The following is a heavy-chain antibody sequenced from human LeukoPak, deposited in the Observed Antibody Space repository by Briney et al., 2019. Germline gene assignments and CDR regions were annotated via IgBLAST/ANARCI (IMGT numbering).Heavy chain of an antibody. V-gene: IGHV4-59*08. CDR3: ARHMVRGVGYYYGMDG. D-gene: IGHD3-10*01. Sequence: PSETLSLTCTVAGGSISSYYWSWIRQPPGKGLEWIGYISYSGSTNYNPSLKSRVTISVDTSKTQFSLKLSSVTAADTAVYYCARHMVRGVGYYYGMDGWGQGTTVTVSS. CDR1: GGSISSYY. CDR2: ISYSGST. J-gene: IGHJ6*02.